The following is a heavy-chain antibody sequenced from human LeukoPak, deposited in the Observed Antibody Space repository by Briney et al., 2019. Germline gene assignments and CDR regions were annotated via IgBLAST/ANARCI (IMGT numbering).Heavy chain of an antibody. CDR3: ARHQLRGFLDDN. V-gene: IGHV4-59*08. J-gene: IGHJ4*02. Sequence: SETLSLTCTVSGGSISSHYWSWIRQPPGKGLEWIGCVYYSGNTNYNPSLESRVTISVDTSKNQFSLKLSSVTAADTAVYYCARHQLRGFLDDNWGQGTLVTVSS. CDR1: GGSISSHY. D-gene: IGHD3-10*01. CDR2: VYYSGNT.